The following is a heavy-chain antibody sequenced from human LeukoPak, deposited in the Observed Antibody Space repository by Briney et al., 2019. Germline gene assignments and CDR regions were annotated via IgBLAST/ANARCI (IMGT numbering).Heavy chain of an antibody. Sequence: GGSLRLSCAASGFTFSDYAMHWVRQAPGKGLEWVTFIWYDGSNKYYADSVKGRFTISRDNSKNTVYLEMDSLRAEDTAVYYCARDFHSYGMDVWGQGTTVTVSS. CDR3: ARDFHSYGMDV. V-gene: IGHV3-33*01. CDR1: GFTFSDYA. CDR2: IWYDGSNK. J-gene: IGHJ6*02.